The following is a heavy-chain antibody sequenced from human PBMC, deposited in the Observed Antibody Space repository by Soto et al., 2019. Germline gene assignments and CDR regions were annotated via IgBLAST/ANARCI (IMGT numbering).Heavy chain of an antibody. Sequence: PGESLKISCAASGYSFSNHWIGWVRQMPGKGLEWVGIIYPGDSNTRYSPSFQGQVTISADKSITTAYLQWSTLKASDTAIYYCAILTVFGILSPYDMDVWGQGTTVTVSS. D-gene: IGHD3-3*01. CDR2: IYPGDSNT. CDR1: GYSFSNHW. V-gene: IGHV5-51*01. CDR3: AILTVFGILSPYDMDV. J-gene: IGHJ6*02.